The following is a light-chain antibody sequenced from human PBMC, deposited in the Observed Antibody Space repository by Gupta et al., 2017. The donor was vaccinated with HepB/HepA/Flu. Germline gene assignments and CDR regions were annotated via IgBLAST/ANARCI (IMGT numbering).Light chain of an antibody. CDR2: HDS. V-gene: IGLV3-21*04. CDR1: NIGGKS. CDR3: QVWDSSSDHPV. Sequence: SYVLTQPPSVSVAPGETPRITCGGNNIGGKSVHWYQQKPGQAPVLVISHDSDRPSGIPERFSGSNSGNTATLTISRVEAGDEADYYCQVWDSSSDHPVFGGGTTLTVL. J-gene: IGLJ3*02.